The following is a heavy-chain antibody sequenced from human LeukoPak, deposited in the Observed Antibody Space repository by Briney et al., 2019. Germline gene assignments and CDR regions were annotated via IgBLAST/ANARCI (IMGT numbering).Heavy chain of an antibody. J-gene: IGHJ5*02. CDR3: ARALIDDCSGGSCYRKSNWFDP. V-gene: IGHV3-7*01. CDR2: MKQDGSEK. CDR1: GFTFSSYS. D-gene: IGHD2-15*01. Sequence: GGSLRLSCAASGFTFSSYSMNWVRQAPGKGLEWVANMKQDGSEKYYVDSVKGRFTISRDNAKNSLYLQMNSLRAEDTAVYYCARALIDDCSGGSCYRKSNWFDPWGQGTLVTVS.